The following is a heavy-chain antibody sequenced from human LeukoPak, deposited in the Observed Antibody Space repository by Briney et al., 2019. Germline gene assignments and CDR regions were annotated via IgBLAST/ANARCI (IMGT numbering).Heavy chain of an antibody. V-gene: IGHV4-34*01. Sequence: SETLSLTCAVYGGSFSGYYWSWIRQPPGKGLEWIGEINHSGSTNYNPSLKSRVTISVDTSKNQCSLKLSSVTAADTAVYYCARGRRSRNWFDPWGQGTLVTVSS. CDR3: ARGRRSRNWFDP. CDR1: GGSFSGYY. D-gene: IGHD1-26*01. CDR2: INHSGST. J-gene: IGHJ5*02.